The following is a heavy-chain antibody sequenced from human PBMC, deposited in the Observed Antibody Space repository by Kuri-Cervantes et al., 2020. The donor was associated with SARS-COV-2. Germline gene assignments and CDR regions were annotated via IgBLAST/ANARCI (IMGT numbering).Heavy chain of an antibody. J-gene: IGHJ5*02. D-gene: IGHD6-19*01. CDR2: TYFRSKRYT. V-gene: IGHV6-1*01. CDR1: GDRVSSYSAA. Sequence: SQTLSLTCAISGDRVSSYSAAWNWIRQSPSRGLEWLGRTYFRSKRYTDYAVSVKSRITINPDTSKNQFSLQLNSVTPEETAVYYCARSERHRVAVAGTSDNWFDPWGQGTLVTVSS. CDR3: ARSERHRVAVAGTSDNWFDP.